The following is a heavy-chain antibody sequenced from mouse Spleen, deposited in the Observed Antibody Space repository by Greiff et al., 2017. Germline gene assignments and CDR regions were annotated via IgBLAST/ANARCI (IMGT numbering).Heavy chain of an antibody. CDR1: GYTFTDYY. D-gene: IGHD2-1*01. CDR3: ARGYDGSLQRYFDV. V-gene: IGHV1-76*01. CDR2: IYPGSGNT. Sequence: QVQLQQSGAELVRPGASVKLSCKASGYTFTDYYINWVKQRPGQGLEWIARIYPGSGNTYYNEKFKGKATLTAEKSSSTAYMELRSLTSEDSAVYFCARGYDGSLQRYFDVWGAGTTVTVSS. J-gene: IGHJ1*01.